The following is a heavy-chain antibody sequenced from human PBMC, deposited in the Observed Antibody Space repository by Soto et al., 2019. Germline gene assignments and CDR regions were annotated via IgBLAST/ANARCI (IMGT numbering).Heavy chain of an antibody. J-gene: IGHJ4*02. CDR1: GGSISSSSYY. Sequence: SETLSLTCTVSGGSISSSSYYWGWIRQPPGKGLEWIGSIYYSGSTYYNPSLKSRVTISVDTSKNQFSLKLSSVTAADTAVYYCARQSLGNFDYWGQGTLVTVSS. V-gene: IGHV4-39*01. CDR2: IYYSGST. D-gene: IGHD3-16*01. CDR3: ARQSLGNFDY.